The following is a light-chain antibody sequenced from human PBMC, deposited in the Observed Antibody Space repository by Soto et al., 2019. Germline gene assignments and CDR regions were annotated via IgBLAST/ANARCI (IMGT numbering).Light chain of an antibody. V-gene: IGKV3-15*01. Sequence: EIVMTQSPATLSVSPGEGATLSCRASQSVSSNLAWYQQKPGQAPRLLIFGASTRATGIPARFSGSGSGAEVSLTNSALQSEDCAIYDCQQYSNWPLTFGGGPKVRIK. CDR3: QQYSNWPLT. CDR2: GAS. J-gene: IGKJ4*01. CDR1: QSVSSN.